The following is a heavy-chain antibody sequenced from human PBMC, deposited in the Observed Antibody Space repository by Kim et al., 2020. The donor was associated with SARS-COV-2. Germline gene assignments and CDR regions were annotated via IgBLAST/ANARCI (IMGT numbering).Heavy chain of an antibody. J-gene: IGHJ4*02. D-gene: IGHD6-19*01. V-gene: IGHV4-34*01. CDR2: INHSGST. CDR3: AREGGIAVAVDY. Sequence: SETLSLTCAVYGGSFSGYYWSWIRQPPGKGLEWIGEINHSGSTNYNPSLKSRVTISVDTSKNQFSLKLSSVTAADTAVYYCAREGGIAVAVDYWGQGTLVTVSS. CDR1: GGSFSGYY.